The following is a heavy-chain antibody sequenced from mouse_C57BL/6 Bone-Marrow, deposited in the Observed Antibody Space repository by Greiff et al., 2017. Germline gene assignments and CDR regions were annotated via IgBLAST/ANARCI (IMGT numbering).Heavy chain of an antibody. Sequence: VQLQQPGAELVKPGASVKLSCKASGYTFTSYWITWVKQRPGQGLEWIGDIYPGSGSTNYNKKFKSKVTLTADTSASTAYMQLSRLISDDSAVYNCTRSSYYGSSYFDYWGQGTTLTVSS. CDR3: TRSSYYGSSYFDY. J-gene: IGHJ2*01. V-gene: IGHV1-55*01. CDR2: IYPGSGST. D-gene: IGHD1-1*01. CDR1: GYTFTSYW.